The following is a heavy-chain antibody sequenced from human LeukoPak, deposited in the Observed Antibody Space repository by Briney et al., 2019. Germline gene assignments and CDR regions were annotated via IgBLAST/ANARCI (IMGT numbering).Heavy chain of an antibody. CDR1: GYSISSGYY. J-gene: IGHJ5*02. V-gene: IGHV4-38-2*01. D-gene: IGHD5-18*01. CDR3: ARGYSYGYRFDP. Sequence: PSETLSLTCAVSGYSISSGYYWGWIRQPPGKGLEWIGSIYHSGSTYYNPSLKSRVTISVDTSKNQFSLKLSSVTAADTAVYYCARGYSYGYRFDPWGQGTLVTVSS. CDR2: IYHSGST.